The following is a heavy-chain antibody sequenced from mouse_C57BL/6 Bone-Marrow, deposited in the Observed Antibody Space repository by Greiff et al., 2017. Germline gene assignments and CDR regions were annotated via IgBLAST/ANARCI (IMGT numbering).Heavy chain of an antibody. V-gene: IGHV1-81*01. CDR3: ARKRDGYYPYFDV. J-gene: IGHJ1*03. Sequence: QVQLKQSGAELARPGASVKLSCKASGYTFTSYGISWVKQRTGQGLEWIGEIYPRSGNTYYNEKFKGKATLTADKSSSTAEIELRSLTSEDSAVYFCARKRDGYYPYFDVWGTGTTVTVSS. CDR2: IYPRSGNT. CDR1: GYTFTSYG. D-gene: IGHD2-3*01.